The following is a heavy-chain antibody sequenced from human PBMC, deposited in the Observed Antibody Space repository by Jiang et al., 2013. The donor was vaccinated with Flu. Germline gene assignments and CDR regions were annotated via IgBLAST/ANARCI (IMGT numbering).Heavy chain of an antibody. CDR2: IKSKNDGGTI. V-gene: IGHV3-15*01. Sequence: QLVESGGGLVXPGGSLRLSCAASGIRFSKTWMSWVRQAPGKGPEWVARIKSKNDGGTIDYITPVKGRFIISRDDSEDMVFLQMNSLKPEDTAIYYCTTDPRFWGQGTAVTVSS. J-gene: IGHJ3*01. CDR1: GIRFSKTW. CDR3: TTDPRF.